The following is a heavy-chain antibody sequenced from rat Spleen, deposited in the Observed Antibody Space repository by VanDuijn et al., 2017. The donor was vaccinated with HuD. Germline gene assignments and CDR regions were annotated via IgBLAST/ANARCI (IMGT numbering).Heavy chain of an antibody. V-gene: IGHV5-19*01. Sequence: EVQLVESGGGLVQPGRSLKLSCVVSGFTFSNRAMHWIRQAPAKGLEWVASISPSGGNTFYRDSVKGRFIISRDNAKSTLYLQMDGLKSEDTATYYCVTTYFGYGYFDYWGQGVLVTVSS. D-gene: IGHD1-9*01. CDR1: GFTFSNRA. CDR2: ISPSGGNT. J-gene: IGHJ2*01. CDR3: VTTYFGYGYFDY.